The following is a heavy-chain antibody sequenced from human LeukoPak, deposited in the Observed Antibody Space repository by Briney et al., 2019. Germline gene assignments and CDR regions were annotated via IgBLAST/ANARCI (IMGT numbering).Heavy chain of an antibody. CDR2: IGRNSGRI. V-gene: IGHV3-9*01. J-gene: IGHJ5*02. CDR3: HGMDA. CDR1: GFQFDDYS. Sequence: PGGSLRLSCAVSGFQFDDYSRHWSRQPPGKGLEWVSSIGRNSGRIGCAESVKGRMTISSDNANNSLYVQTTRLRPADNALYYRHGMDAWGQGTMVTVSS.